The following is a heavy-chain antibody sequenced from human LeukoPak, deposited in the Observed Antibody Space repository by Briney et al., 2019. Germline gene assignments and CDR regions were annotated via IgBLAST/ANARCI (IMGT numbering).Heavy chain of an antibody. CDR3: TTDLRS. CDR1: GFTFSSYA. J-gene: IGHJ5*02. CDR2: ISGSGGST. Sequence: GGSLRLSCAASGFTFSSYAMSWVRQAPGMGLEWASTISGSGGSTYYADSVKGRFTISRDNSKNTLYLQMNSLRTEDTALYYCTTDLRSWGQGTLVTVAS. V-gene: IGHV3-23*01.